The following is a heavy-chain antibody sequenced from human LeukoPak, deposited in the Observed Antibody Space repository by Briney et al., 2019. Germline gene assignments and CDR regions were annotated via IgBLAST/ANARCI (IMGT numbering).Heavy chain of an antibody. CDR3: ARRYYDILTGHVDAFDI. CDR2: LNPNSGNI. V-gene: IGHV1-8*01. Sequence: ASVKVSCKASGYTFTSYDINWVRQATGQGLEWMAWLNPNSGNIGYAQKFQGRITMTRNTSISTAYMELSSLRSEDTAVYYCARRYYDILTGHVDAFDIWGQGTMVTVSS. CDR1: GYTFTSYD. J-gene: IGHJ3*02. D-gene: IGHD3-9*01.